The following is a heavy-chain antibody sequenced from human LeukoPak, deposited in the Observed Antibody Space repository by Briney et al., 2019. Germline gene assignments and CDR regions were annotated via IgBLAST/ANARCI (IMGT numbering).Heavy chain of an antibody. CDR1: GGSISSSSYY. CDR2: IYYSGST. V-gene: IGHV4-39*01. D-gene: IGHD3-22*01. Sequence: PSETLSLTCTVSGGSISSSSYYWGWIRQLPGKGLEWIGSIYYSGSTYYNPSLKSRVTISVDTSKNQFSLKLSSVTAADTAVYYCAKESSSGYYYPFDYWGQGTLVTVSS. CDR3: AKESSSGYYYPFDY. J-gene: IGHJ4*02.